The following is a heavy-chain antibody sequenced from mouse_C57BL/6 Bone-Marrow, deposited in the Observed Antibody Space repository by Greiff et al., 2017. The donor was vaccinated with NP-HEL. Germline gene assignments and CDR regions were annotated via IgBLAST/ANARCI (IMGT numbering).Heavy chain of an antibody. J-gene: IGHJ2*01. CDR1: GYTFTSYW. CDR3: ATLLRRFPFDY. V-gene: IGHV1-50*01. D-gene: IGHD1-1*01. Sequence: QVQLQQPGAELVKPGASVKLSCKASGYTFTSYWMQWVKQRPGQGLEWIGEIDPSDSYTNYNQKFKGKATLTVDTSSSTAYMQLSSLTSEDSAVYYCATLLRRFPFDYWGQGTTLTVSS. CDR2: IDPSDSYT.